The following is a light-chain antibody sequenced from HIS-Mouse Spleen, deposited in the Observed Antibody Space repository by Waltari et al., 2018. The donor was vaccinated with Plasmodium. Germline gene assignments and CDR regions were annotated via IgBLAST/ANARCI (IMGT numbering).Light chain of an antibody. J-gene: IGLJ3*02. V-gene: IGLV3-25*03. CDR3: QSADSIGTYWV. CDR1: ALPKQY. Sequence: SYELTQPPSVSVSPGQTARITCPGDALPKQYAYWYQQKPCQVPVLVLYKDSERPSGLPELLSGSRSVKTATLTISGVQAEDEADYYCQSADSIGTYWVFGGGNKLTVL. CDR2: KDS.